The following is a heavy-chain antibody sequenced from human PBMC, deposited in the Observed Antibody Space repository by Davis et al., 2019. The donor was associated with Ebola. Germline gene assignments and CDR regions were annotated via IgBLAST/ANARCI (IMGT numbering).Heavy chain of an antibody. D-gene: IGHD7-27*01. CDR3: ARDGSTSDQKSGELDY. CDR1: GYTFTSYD. V-gene: IGHV1-2*02. CDR2: INPNSGGT. J-gene: IGHJ4*02. Sequence: AASVKVSCKASGYTFTSYDINWVRQAPGQGLEWMGWINPNSGGTNYAQKFQGRVTMTRDTSITTAYMELSRLRSDDTAVYYCARDGSTSDQKSGELDYWGQGPLVTVSS.